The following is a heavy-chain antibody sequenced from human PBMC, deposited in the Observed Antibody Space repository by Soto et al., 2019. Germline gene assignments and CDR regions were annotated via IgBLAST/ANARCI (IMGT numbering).Heavy chain of an antibody. CDR1: GYTFPSYS. D-gene: IGHD6-6*01. V-gene: IGHV1-3*01. CDR2: INAGNGNT. Sequence: GGSVKVSCKASGYTFPSYSIHLVRQAPRQRLEGMGWINAGNGNTKYSQKFQGRVTITRDTSASTAYMELSSLRSEDTAVYYCARALYSSSSSPSAGYYYGMDVWGQGTTVTVSS. CDR3: ARALYSSSSSPSAGYYYGMDV. J-gene: IGHJ6*02.